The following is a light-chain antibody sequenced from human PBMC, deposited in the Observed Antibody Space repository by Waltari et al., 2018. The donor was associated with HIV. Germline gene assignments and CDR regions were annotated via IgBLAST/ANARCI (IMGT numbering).Light chain of an antibody. J-gene: IGLJ3*02. CDR1: SSNIGTKT. Sequence: QSVLTQPPSASGTPGQRVTISCSGSSSNIGTKTVNWYQQIPGSAPKFRMYGNHVRPSRVPDRFSGSKSGTSASLAISGLRSEDEADYYCAAWDDSLNAWVFGGGTKVTVL. CDR2: GNH. V-gene: IGLV1-44*01. CDR3: AAWDDSLNAWV.